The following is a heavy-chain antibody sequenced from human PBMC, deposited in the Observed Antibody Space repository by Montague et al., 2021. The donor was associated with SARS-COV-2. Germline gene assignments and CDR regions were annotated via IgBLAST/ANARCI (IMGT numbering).Heavy chain of an antibody. D-gene: IGHD3-3*01. Sequence: SETLSLTCTVSGGSVNSGIYSWDWIRQPPGKGLEWFGSIHYSGSTSYXXXLKSRVTISIDTSKNHFSLRVNSVTAADSAVYFCARRPGASYYVFWSGGFDIWGQGTMVTVS. J-gene: IGHJ3*02. V-gene: IGHV4-39*01. CDR3: ARRPGASYYVFWSGGFDI. CDR1: GGSVNSGIYS. CDR2: IHYSGST.